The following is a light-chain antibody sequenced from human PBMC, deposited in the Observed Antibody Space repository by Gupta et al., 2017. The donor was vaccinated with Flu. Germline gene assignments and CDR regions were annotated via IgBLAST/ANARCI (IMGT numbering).Light chain of an antibody. CDR1: HSISNY. CDR3: LQSYSTPLLT. Sequence: SSLSASVGDRVTITCRASHSISNYLNWYQMKPGEAPKLLIYRASSLQSGVPSRFSGSGSGTDFTLTISSLQPEDRASYFCLQSYSTPLLTFGPGTKVDIK. J-gene: IGKJ3*01. CDR2: RAS. V-gene: IGKV1-39*01.